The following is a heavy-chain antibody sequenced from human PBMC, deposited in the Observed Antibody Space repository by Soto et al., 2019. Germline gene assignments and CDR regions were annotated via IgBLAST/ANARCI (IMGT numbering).Heavy chain of an antibody. Sequence: EVPLVESGGGLVQPGGSLRLSCAASGFTFSNYHMNWVRQAPGKGLEWISYISSGSTTIYYADSVKGRFTISRDNAKNSLYLQMNSLRVEDTALYFCARTKLEGGTSGGFGPWGQGTLVTVSP. V-gene: IGHV3-48*01. CDR2: ISSGSTTI. D-gene: IGHD3-3*01. CDR1: GFTFSNYH. J-gene: IGHJ5*02. CDR3: ARTKLEGGTSGGFGP.